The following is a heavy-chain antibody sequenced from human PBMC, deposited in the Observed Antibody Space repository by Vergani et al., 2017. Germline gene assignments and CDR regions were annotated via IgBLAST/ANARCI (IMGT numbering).Heavy chain of an antibody. CDR2: IYYSGST. J-gene: IGHJ4*02. V-gene: IGHV4-30-4*01. Sequence: QVQLQESGPGLVQPSQTLSLTCTVSGGSISSGDYYWSWIRQPPGKGLEWIGYIYYSGSTYYNPSLKSRVTISVDTSQNQFSLKLSSVTAADTAVYYCARDNYYDSSGYLTLGYWGQGTLVTVSS. CDR3: ARDNYYDSSGYLTLGY. D-gene: IGHD3-22*01. CDR1: GGSISSGDYY.